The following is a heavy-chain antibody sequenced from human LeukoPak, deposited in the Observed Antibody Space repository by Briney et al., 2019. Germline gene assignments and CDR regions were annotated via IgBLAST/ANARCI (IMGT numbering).Heavy chain of an antibody. CDR1: GGSISSSSYY. CDR2: IHYSGST. V-gene: IGHV4-39*07. J-gene: IGHJ6*03. Sequence: PSETLSLTCTVSGGSISSSSYYWGWIRQPPGKGLEWIGSIHYSGSTYYNPSLKSRVTISVDTSKNQFSLKLSSVTAADTAVYYCARGPGRWLQFGYYYYYMDVWGKGTTVTVSS. CDR3: ARGPGRWLQFGYYYYYMDV. D-gene: IGHD5-24*01.